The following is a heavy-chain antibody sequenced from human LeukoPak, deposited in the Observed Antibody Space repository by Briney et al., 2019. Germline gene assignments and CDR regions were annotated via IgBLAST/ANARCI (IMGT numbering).Heavy chain of an antibody. Sequence: SETLSLTCTVSGGSISSNSYYWGWIRQPPGQGLEWIGEINHSGSTNYNPSLKSRVTISVDTSKIQFSLKLSSVTAADTAVYYCARDTRYSSGWAPSAYYYYGMDVWGQGTTVTVSS. J-gene: IGHJ6*02. CDR2: INHSGST. CDR3: ARDTRYSSGWAPSAYYYYGMDV. CDR1: GGSISSNSYY. V-gene: IGHV4-39*07. D-gene: IGHD6-19*01.